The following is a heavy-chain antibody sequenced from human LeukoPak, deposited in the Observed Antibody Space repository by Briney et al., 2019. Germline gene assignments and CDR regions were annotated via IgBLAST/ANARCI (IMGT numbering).Heavy chain of an antibody. CDR1: EFTFSSYS. CDR2: ITNSGNSK. D-gene: IGHD3-22*01. Sequence: PGGSLRLSCAASEFTFSSYSMNWVRQAPGKGLEWVSYITNSGNSKSYADSVKGRFTISRDNSKNTLYLQMNSLRAEDTAVYYCARGLEGGSGYYFSAPEYFQHWGQGTLVTVFS. CDR3: ARGLEGGSGYYFSAPEYFQH. J-gene: IGHJ1*01. V-gene: IGHV3-48*01.